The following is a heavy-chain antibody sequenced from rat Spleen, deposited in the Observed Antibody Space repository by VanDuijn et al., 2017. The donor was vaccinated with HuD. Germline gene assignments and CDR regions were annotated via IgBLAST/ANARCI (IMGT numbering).Heavy chain of an antibody. Sequence: EVQLVESGGVLVQPGRSMKLSCAASGFTFSDYYMAWVRQAPKKGLEWVASISYEGNTAFYGDSMKGRFTISRDNAKSTLYLQMDSLRSEDTASYYCARQGDSSYIYWYFDFWGPGTMVTVSS. J-gene: IGHJ1*01. CDR1: GFTFSDYY. V-gene: IGHV5-22*01. CDR3: ARQGDSSYIYWYFDF. D-gene: IGHD1-2*01. CDR2: ISYEGNTA.